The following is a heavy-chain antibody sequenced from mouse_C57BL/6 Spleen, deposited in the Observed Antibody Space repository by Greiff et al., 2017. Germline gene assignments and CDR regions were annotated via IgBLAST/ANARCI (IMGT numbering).Heavy chain of an antibody. J-gene: IGHJ1*03. Sequence: EVKLIESGAELVKPGASVKLSCTASGFNITDYYMHWVKQRTEQGLEWIGRIDPEDGETKYAPKFQGKATITADTSSNTAYLQLSSLTSEDTAVYYCACYYSNYDWYFDVWGTGTTVTVSS. CDR3: ACYYSNYDWYFDV. CDR1: GFNITDYY. CDR2: IDPEDGET. V-gene: IGHV14-2*01. D-gene: IGHD2-5*01.